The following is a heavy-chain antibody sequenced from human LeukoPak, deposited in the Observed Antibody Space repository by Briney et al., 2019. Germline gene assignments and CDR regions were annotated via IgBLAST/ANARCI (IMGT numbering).Heavy chain of an antibody. CDR1: GGSISSYY. J-gene: IGHJ4*02. CDR3: ARGATMVRGVIKNYFDY. D-gene: IGHD3-10*01. V-gene: IGHV4-59*01. CDR2: IYYSGST. Sequence: SETLSLTCTVSGGSISSYYWSWIRQPPGKGLEWIGYIYYSGSTNYNPSLKSRVTISVDTSKNQFSLKLSSVTAADTAVYYCARGATMVRGVIKNYFDYWAQGTLVSVSS.